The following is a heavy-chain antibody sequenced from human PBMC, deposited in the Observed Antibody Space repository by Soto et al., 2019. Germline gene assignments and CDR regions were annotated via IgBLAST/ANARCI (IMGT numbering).Heavy chain of an antibody. V-gene: IGHV3-74*01. CDR3: AREYYGLLTGYYTDY. Sequence: EVQLVESGGDLVQRGGSLRLSCAASGFPFSSYWMHWVRHTPGKGLDWVARISGDGVTTYYADSVTGRFTVSRDNAKKTLSLQISGLRAEDTAVYYCAREYYGLLTGYYTDYWRQGTLVSVSS. CDR2: ISGDGVTT. J-gene: IGHJ4*02. CDR1: GFPFSSYW. D-gene: IGHD3-9*01.